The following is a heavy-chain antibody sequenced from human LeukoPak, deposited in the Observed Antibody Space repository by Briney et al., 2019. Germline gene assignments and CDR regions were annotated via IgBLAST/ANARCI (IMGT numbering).Heavy chain of an antibody. CDR1: GFTFSSYA. CDR2: ISGSGGST. J-gene: IGHJ5*02. D-gene: IGHD4-17*01. Sequence: GGSLRLSCAASGFTFSSYAMSWVRQAPGKGLEWVSAISGSGGSTYYADSVKGRFTISRDNSKNALYLQMNSLRAEDTAVYYCAAVTTQDWFDPWGQGTLVTVSS. V-gene: IGHV3-23*01. CDR3: AAVTTQDWFDP.